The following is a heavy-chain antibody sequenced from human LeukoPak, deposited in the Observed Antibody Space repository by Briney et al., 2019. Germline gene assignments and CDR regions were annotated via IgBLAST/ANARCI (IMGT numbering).Heavy chain of an antibody. V-gene: IGHV3-30-3*01. Sequence: GGSLRLSCAASGFTFSSYSMHWVRQAPGKGLEWVALTSYDGGNKYYADSVKGRFTISRDNSKNTLYLQMNSLRTEDTAMYYCAKDMGYTFGHASDYWGQGTLVTVSS. D-gene: IGHD5-18*01. J-gene: IGHJ4*02. CDR1: GFTFSSYS. CDR2: TSYDGGNK. CDR3: AKDMGYTFGHASDY.